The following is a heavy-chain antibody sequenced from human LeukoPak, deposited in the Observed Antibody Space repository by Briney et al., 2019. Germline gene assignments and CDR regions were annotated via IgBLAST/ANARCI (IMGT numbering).Heavy chain of an antibody. CDR2: ISSSGSTI. J-gene: IGHJ4*02. V-gene: IGHV3-48*03. CDR1: GFTFSSYE. Sequence: GGSLRLSCAASGFTFSSYEMNWVRQAPGKGLEWVSYISSSGSTIYYADSVKGRFTISRDNAKNSLYLQMNSLRAEDTAVYYCASSYYDFWSGYSLSYHFDYWGQGTLVTVSS. CDR3: ASSYYDFWSGYSLSYHFDY. D-gene: IGHD3-3*01.